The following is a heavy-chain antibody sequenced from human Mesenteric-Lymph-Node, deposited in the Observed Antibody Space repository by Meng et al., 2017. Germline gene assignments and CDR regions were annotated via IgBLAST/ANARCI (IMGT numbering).Heavy chain of an antibody. CDR1: GYTFTSYY. CDR3: ARAHGTGYYKNYFDY. V-gene: IGHV1-46*01. Sequence: ASVKVSCKASGYTFTSYYMHWVRQTPGQGLEWMGIINPSGGSTSYAQKFQGRVTMTRDTSTSTVYMELSSLRSEDTAVYYCARAHGTGYYKNYFDYWGQGTLVTVSS. D-gene: IGHD3/OR15-3a*01. CDR2: INPSGGST. J-gene: IGHJ4*02.